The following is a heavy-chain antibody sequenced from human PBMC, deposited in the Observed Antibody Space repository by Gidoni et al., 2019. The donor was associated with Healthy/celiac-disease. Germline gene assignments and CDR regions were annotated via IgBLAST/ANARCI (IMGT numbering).Heavy chain of an antibody. V-gene: IGHV3-33*01. D-gene: IGHD2-21*02. J-gene: IGHJ1*01. CDR2: IWYDGSNK. Sequence: QVQLVESGGGVVQPGRSLRLSCAASGFTFSGYGMHWVRPAPGKGLEVVAVIWYDGSNKYYADSLKGRFTISRDNSKNTLYLQMNSLRAEDTAVYYCARGGDHRLSPFQHWGQGTLVTVSS. CDR1: GFTFSGYG. CDR3: ARGGDHRLSPFQH.